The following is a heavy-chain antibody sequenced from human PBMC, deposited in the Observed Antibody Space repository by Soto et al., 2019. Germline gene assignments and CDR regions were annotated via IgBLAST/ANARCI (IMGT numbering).Heavy chain of an antibody. V-gene: IGHV1-46*01. CDR1: GYTFTSYY. CDR2: INPSGGST. J-gene: IGHJ5*01. Sequence: VKVSCKASGYTFTSYYMHWVRQAPGQGLEWMGIINPSGGSTSYAQKFQGRVTMTRDTSKNQFSLKVKSVTAADTAVFYCARAPYYDSGSYERIGWFDSWGQGALVTVSS. D-gene: IGHD3-10*01. CDR3: ARAPYYDSGSYERIGWFDS.